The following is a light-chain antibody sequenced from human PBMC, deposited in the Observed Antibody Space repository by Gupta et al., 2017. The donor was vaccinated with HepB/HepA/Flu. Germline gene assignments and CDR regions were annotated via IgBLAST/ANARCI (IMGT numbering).Light chain of an antibody. Sequence: QSVLTQPPSVSAAPGHRVTISCTGSSSNTGAGYDVHWYQQLPGTPPKLLIYGNDNRPSGVPDRFAGSKSDTSASRASTGLQAEDEADYYCQSYDDTLSGHVVFGGGTKLTVL. V-gene: IGLV1-40*01. CDR1: SSNTGAGYD. CDR3: QSYDDTLSGHVV. J-gene: IGLJ2*01. CDR2: GND.